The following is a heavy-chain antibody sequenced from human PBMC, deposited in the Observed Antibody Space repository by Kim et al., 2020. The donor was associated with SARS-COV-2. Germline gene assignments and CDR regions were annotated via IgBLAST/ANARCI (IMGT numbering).Heavy chain of an antibody. Sequence: GRFTISRDNSKNTLYLQMNSLRAEDTAVYYCAKELGGWYGNSYYYYGMDVWGQGTTVTVSS. D-gene: IGHD6-19*01. V-gene: IGHV3-23*01. CDR3: AKELGGWYGNSYYYYGMDV. J-gene: IGHJ6*02.